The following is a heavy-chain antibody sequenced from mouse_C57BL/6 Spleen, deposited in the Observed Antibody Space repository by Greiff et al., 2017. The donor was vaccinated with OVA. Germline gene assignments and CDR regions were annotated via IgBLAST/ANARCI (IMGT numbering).Heavy chain of an antibody. CDR2: IYWDDDK. J-gene: IGHJ4*01. CDR1: GFSLSTSGMG. D-gene: IGHD1-1*01. CDR3: ARGNYYGSNYYAMDY. Sequence: QVTLKESGPGILQSSQTLSLTCSFSGFSLSTSGMGVSWIRQPSGKGLEWLAHIYWDDDKRYNPSLKSRLTISKDTSRNQVFLKITSVDTADTATYYCARGNYYGSNYYAMDYWGQGTSVTVSS. V-gene: IGHV8-12*01.